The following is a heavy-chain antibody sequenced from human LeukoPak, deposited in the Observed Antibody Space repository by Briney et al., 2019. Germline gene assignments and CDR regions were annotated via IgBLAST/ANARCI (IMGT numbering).Heavy chain of an antibody. J-gene: IGHJ4*02. CDR2: IRASGGST. D-gene: IGHD6-13*01. Sequence: GRSQRLPRAASGYTHPRYVITGVTQAPGKGLEWVSGIRASGGSTYYADSVKGRCTISRDNSKDTLFLQMNSLRAEDTAIYCCAKARSSAWYDLEYWGQGTLVTVSS. V-gene: IGHV3-23*01. CDR1: GYTHPRYV. CDR3: AKARSSAWYDLEY.